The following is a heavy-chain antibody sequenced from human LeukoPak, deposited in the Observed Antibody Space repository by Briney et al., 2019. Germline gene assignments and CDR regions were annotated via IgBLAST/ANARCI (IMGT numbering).Heavy chain of an antibody. CDR1: GFTFSSYA. V-gene: IGHV3-30-3*01. CDR2: ISYDGSNK. Sequence: GGFLRLSCAASGFTFSSYAMHWVRQAPGKGLEWVAVISYDGSNKYYADSVKGRFTISRDNSKNTLYLQMNSLRAEDTAVYYCARGDRITIFGVVISDYWGQGTLVTVSS. J-gene: IGHJ4*02. CDR3: ARGDRITIFGVVISDY. D-gene: IGHD3-3*01.